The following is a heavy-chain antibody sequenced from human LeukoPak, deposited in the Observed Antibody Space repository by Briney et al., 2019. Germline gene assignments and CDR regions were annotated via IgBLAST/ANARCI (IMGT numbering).Heavy chain of an antibody. Sequence: PGGSLRLSCAASGFTFSSYGMPWVRQAPGKGLEWVAVIWYDGSNKYYADSVKGRFTISRDNSKNALYLQMNSLRAEDTAVYYCARGTPQAYCGGDCYSSFDYWGQGTLVTVSS. V-gene: IGHV3-33*01. D-gene: IGHD2-21*02. CDR1: GFTFSSYG. CDR3: ARGTPQAYCGGDCYSSFDY. J-gene: IGHJ4*02. CDR2: IWYDGSNK.